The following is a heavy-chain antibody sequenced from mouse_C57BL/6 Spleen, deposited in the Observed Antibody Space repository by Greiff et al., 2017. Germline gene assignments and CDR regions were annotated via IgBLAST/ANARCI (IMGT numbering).Heavy chain of an antibody. CDR3: ARGDYGSPWFAY. CDR1: EYEFPSHD. Sequence: EVKLMESGGGLVQPGESLKLSCESNEYEFPSHDMSWVRKTPEKRLELVAAINSGGGSTYYPDTMERRFIISRDNTKKTLYLQMSSLRSEDTALYYCARGDYGSPWFAYWGQGTLVTVSA. J-gene: IGHJ3*01. D-gene: IGHD1-1*01. CDR2: INSGGGST. V-gene: IGHV5-2*01.